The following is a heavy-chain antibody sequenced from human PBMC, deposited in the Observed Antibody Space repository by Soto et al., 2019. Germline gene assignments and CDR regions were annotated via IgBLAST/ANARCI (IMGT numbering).Heavy chain of an antibody. CDR2: TYYRSKWYN. CDR3: AKFRYYYDSSGYPGLVYFDY. CDR1: GDSVSSNSAA. D-gene: IGHD3-22*01. V-gene: IGHV6-1*01. J-gene: IGHJ4*02. Sequence: SQTLSLTCAISGDSVSSNSAACNWIRQSPSRGLEWLGRTYYRSKWYNDYAVSVKSRITINPDTSKNQFSLQLNSVTPEDTAVYYCAKFRYYYDSSGYPGLVYFDYWGQGTLVTVSS.